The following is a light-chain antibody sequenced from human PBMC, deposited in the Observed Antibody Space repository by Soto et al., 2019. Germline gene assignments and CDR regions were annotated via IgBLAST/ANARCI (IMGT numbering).Light chain of an antibody. CDR1: QSVGTK. V-gene: IGKV3-15*01. J-gene: IGKJ4*01. Sequence: EIVMTQSPATLSVSPGERATLSCRASQSVGTKLAWYQQKPGQAPRLLIYGASTRATGIPARFSGSGSGTEFTLNISSLQSEDFAVYYCQQYNDRPPLTFGGGTKVEIK. CDR2: GAS. CDR3: QQYNDRPPLT.